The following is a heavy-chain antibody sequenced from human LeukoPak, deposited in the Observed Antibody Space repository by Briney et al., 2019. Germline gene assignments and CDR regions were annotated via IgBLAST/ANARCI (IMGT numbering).Heavy chain of an antibody. CDR2: IYYSGST. V-gene: IGHV4-30-4*07. CDR1: GGSISSGGYS. D-gene: IGHD3-10*01. CDR3: ARIYGSGTPRPHYYYYMDV. J-gene: IGHJ6*03. Sequence: SQTLSLTCAVSGGSISSGGYSWSWIRQPPGKGLEWIVYIYYSGSTYYNPSLKSRVTISVDTSKNQFSLKLTSVTAAGTAVYYCARIYGSGTPRPHYYYYMDVWGKGTTVTISS.